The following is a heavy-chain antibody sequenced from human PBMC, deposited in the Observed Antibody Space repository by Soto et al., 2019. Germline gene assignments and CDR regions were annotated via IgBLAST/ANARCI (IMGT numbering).Heavy chain of an antibody. D-gene: IGHD3-3*01. CDR1: SALISSSNW. CDR3: ARVHDFWSGYPPYMDV. CDR2: IYHTGST. Sequence: PSETLSLTCAVSSALISSSNWWNWVRQPPGKGPEWIGEIYHTGSTNYNPSLKGRVTISVDKSKNQFYLKLNSVTAADTAVYYCARVHDFWSGYPPYMDVWGKGTTVTVSS. V-gene: IGHV4-4*02. J-gene: IGHJ6*03.